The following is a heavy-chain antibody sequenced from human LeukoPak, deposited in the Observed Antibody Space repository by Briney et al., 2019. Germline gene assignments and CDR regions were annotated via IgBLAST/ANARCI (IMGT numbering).Heavy chain of an antibody. Sequence: GGSLRLSCAASGFTFSSYAMSWVRQAPGKGLEWVSAISGSGGSTYYADSVKGRFTISRDNSKNTLYLQMNSLRAEDTAVYYCAFNLEGYSSSGFDPWGQGTLVTVSS. V-gene: IGHV3-23*01. CDR2: ISGSGGST. CDR3: AFNLEGYSSSGFDP. CDR1: GFTFSSYA. J-gene: IGHJ5*02. D-gene: IGHD6-13*01.